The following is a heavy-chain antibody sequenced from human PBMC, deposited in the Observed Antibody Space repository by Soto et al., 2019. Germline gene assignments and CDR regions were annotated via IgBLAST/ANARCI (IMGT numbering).Heavy chain of an antibody. CDR2: INWNSGSI. CDR3: AKDRGSSWCAYFDY. Sequence: GGSLRLSCAASGFTFNNYSMHWVRQAPGKGLEWVSGINWNSGSIDYADSVKGRFSISRDNAKNSLYLQMNSRRAEDTALYYCAKDRGSSWCAYFDYWGQGTLVTVSS. D-gene: IGHD6-13*01. V-gene: IGHV3-9*01. J-gene: IGHJ4*02. CDR1: GFTFNNYS.